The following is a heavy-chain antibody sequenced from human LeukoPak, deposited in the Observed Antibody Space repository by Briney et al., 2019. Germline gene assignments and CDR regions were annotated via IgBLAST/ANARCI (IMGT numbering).Heavy chain of an antibody. CDR2: MNPNSGNT. D-gene: IGHD3-22*01. V-gene: IGHV1-8*01. CDR1: GYTFTSYD. CDR3: ARSRDYYYDSSGYYPGYFDY. Sequence: GASVKVSCKASGYTFTSYDINWVRQATGQGLEWMGWMNPNSGNTGYAQRFRGRVTITRNTSISTAYMELSSLRSEDTAVYYCARSRDYYYDSSGYYPGYFDYWGQGTLVTVSS. J-gene: IGHJ4*02.